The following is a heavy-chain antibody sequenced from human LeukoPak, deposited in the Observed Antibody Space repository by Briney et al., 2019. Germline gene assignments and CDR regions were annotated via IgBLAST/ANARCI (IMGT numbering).Heavy chain of an antibody. CDR1: GYTFTSYG. D-gene: IGHD2-21*01. J-gene: IGHJ4*02. Sequence: GASVKVSCKASGYTFTSYGISWVRQAPGQGLEWMGWISAYNGNTNYAQKFQGRVTMTRDTSTSTVYMELSSLRSEDTAVYYCARVAVIAITDYFDYWGQGTLVTVSS. V-gene: IGHV1-18*01. CDR2: ISAYNGNT. CDR3: ARVAVIAITDYFDY.